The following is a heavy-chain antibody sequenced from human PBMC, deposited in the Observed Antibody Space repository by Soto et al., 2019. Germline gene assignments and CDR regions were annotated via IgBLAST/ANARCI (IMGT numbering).Heavy chain of an antibody. Sequence: GGSLRLSCAASGFTFDDYAMHWVRQAPGKGLEWVSGISWNSGSIGYADSVKGRFTISRDNAKNSLYLQMNSLRAEDTALYYCAKDYSSGWTLYAFDIWGQGTMVTVSS. V-gene: IGHV3-9*01. CDR2: ISWNSGSI. J-gene: IGHJ3*02. D-gene: IGHD6-19*01. CDR3: AKDYSSGWTLYAFDI. CDR1: GFTFDDYA.